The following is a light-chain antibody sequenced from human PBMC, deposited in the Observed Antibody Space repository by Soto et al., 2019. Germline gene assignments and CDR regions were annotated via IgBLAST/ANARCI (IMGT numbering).Light chain of an antibody. CDR2: AAS. CDR3: QTGHNSPLT. V-gene: IGKV1-27*01. CDR1: QSIHSD. J-gene: IGKJ4*01. Sequence: EIQMTQSPSSLSPSLGDRATISCRASQSIHSDLAWFQQRPGQAPRLLIYAASTRPTGVPSRFSGSESGTDFTLTISSLQSEDFASYYCQTGHNSPLTFGGGTKLEIK.